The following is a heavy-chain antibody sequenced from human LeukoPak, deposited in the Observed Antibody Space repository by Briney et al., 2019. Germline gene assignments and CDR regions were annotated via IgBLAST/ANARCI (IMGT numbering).Heavy chain of an antibody. CDR1: GFTFGDYA. Sequence: GGSLRLSCTASGFTFGDYAISWVRQAPGKGLEWVSSITSSNNYIYYGDSVKGRFTISRDDAKNSLFLQMNSLRAEDTATYYCARGEFGDYYYFYMDVWGKGTTVTVSS. V-gene: IGHV3-21*01. J-gene: IGHJ6*03. CDR3: ARGEFGDYYYFYMDV. CDR2: ITSSNNYI. D-gene: IGHD2/OR15-2a*01.